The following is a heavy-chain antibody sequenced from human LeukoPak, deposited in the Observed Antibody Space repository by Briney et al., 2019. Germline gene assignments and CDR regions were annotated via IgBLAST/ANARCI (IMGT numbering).Heavy chain of an antibody. CDR2: IHYSGST. CDR1: GGSISSSNYY. D-gene: IGHD4-11*01. J-gene: IGHJ4*02. V-gene: IGHV4-39*02. CDR3: ARDLTTVTTVDY. Sequence: SETLSLTCTVSGGSISSSNYYWGWIRQPPGKGLEWIGSIHYSGSTYYNPSLESRVTISVDTSKNQFSLKLSSVTAADTAVYYCARDLTTVTTVDYWGQGTLVTVSS.